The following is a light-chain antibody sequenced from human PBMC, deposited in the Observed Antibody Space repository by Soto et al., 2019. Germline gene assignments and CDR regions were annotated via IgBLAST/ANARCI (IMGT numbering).Light chain of an antibody. CDR2: DVS. Sequence: QSVLTQPASVSGSPGQSITISCTGTSSDVGGYNYVSWYQQHPGKAPKFMIYDVSNRPSGVSNLFSGSKSGNTASLTISGLQAEDEADYYCCSYTTSNTRQIVFGTGTKLTVL. J-gene: IGLJ1*01. CDR3: CSYTTSNTRQIV. V-gene: IGLV2-14*01. CDR1: SSDVGGYNY.